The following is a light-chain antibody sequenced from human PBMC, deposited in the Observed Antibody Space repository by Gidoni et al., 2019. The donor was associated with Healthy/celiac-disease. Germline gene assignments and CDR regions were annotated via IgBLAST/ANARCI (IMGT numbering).Light chain of an antibody. J-gene: IGKJ1*01. Sequence: HMTQSASSLSASVGDSVPSSCRASQSISSYLNWYQQKPGKAPKLLIYAASSLQSGIPSRFSGSGSGTDFTLTISSLQPEDFATYYCQQSDSTPWTFGQGTKVEIK. CDR2: AAS. CDR3: QQSDSTPWT. CDR1: QSISSY. V-gene: IGKV1-39*01.